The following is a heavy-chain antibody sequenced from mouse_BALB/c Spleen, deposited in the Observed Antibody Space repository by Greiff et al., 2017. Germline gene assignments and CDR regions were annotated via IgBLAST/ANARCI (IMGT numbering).Heavy chain of an antibody. V-gene: IGHV14-3*02. CDR2: IDPANGNT. Sequence: EVQLQQSGAELVKPGASVELSCTASGFNIKDTYMHWVKQRPEQGLEWIGRIDPANGNTKYDPKFQGKATITADTSSNTAYLQLSSLTSEDTAVYYCAGPMDYWGQGTSVTVSS. J-gene: IGHJ4*01. CDR1: GFNIKDTY. CDR3: AGPMDY.